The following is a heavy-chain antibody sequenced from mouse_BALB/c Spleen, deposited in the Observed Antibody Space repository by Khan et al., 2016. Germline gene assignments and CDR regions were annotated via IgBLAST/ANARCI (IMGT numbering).Heavy chain of an antibody. V-gene: IGHV1S135*01. CDR2: IDPYNGST. CDR3: ASDLLWYAMDY. D-gene: IGHD2-1*01. CDR1: GYTFTSYN. Sequence: VQLKESGPELVKPGASVKVSCKASGYTFTSYNMYWVKQSHGKNLEWIGYIDPYNGSTSYNQKFKGKATLTVDKSSSTAYMHLNSLTSEDSAVYYCASDLLWYAMDYWGQGTSVTVSS. J-gene: IGHJ4*01.